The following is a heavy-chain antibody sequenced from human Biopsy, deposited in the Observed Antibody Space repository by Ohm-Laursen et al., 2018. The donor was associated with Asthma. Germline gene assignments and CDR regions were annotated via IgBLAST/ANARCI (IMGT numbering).Heavy chain of an antibody. D-gene: IGHD6-13*01. Sequence: GTLSLTCSLSSGSGGYMRSGNYYWGWIRQPPGKGLEWIGSIYYSGTTYYNPSLESRVTVSADTTKNLFSLKLTSVTAADTAVYYCVRGSSSWHHGPFHYYYGLDVWGQGTTATVSS. CDR2: IYYSGTT. CDR3: VRGSSSWHHGPFHYYYGLDV. V-gene: IGHV4-39*01. CDR1: SGSGGYMRSGNYY. J-gene: IGHJ6*02.